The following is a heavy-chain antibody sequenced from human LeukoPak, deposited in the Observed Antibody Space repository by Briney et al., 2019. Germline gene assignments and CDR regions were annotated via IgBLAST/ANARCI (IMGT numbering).Heavy chain of an antibody. CDR1: GFTFSHYW. CDR2: INTDGTIV. J-gene: IGHJ5*02. Sequence: GGSLRRYCAASGFTFSHYWMHWVRQDAGKGLLLVAHINTDGTIVRYAESVQGRFTISRDNAKNTVFLQMNNLSAEDTAVYYCTRTAGMEVPSSTKWYLWYDPWGQGTPVIVSS. CDR3: TRTAGMEVPSSTKWYLWYDP. D-gene: IGHD2-2*01. V-gene: IGHV3-74*01.